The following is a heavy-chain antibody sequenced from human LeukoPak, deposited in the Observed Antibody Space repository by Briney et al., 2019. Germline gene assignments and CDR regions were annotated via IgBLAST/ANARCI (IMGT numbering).Heavy chain of an antibody. Sequence: PGGSLRLSCAASGFTFSSYWMNWVRQAPGKGLEWVSLIYSGSTTNYADSVKGRFTISRDSSKNTLYLQMNSLRVEDTAVYYCAKGSRPGSSGYPNLDHWGQGTLVTVSS. J-gene: IGHJ4*02. V-gene: IGHV3-53*01. D-gene: IGHD3-22*01. CDR1: GFTFSSYW. CDR3: AKGSRPGSSGYPNLDH. CDR2: IYSGSTT.